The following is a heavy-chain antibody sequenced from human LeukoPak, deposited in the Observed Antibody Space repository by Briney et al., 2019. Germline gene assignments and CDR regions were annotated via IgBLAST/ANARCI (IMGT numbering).Heavy chain of an antibody. CDR1: GGSFSGYY. Sequence: PSETLPLTCAVNGGSFSGYYWTWIRHSPGKGLEWIGEINHSGSTHYNASLKSRVTLSEDTTKNQYSMNLSSVTAANTAVYYCAKGSCSWRLRYYFNYWGQGTLVTVSS. CDR2: INHSGST. J-gene: IGHJ4*02. CDR3: AKGSCSWRLRYYFNY. D-gene: IGHD6-13*01. V-gene: IGHV4-34*01.